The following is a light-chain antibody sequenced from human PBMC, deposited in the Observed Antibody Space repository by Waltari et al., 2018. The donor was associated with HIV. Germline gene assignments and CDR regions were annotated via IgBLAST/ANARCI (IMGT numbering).Light chain of an antibody. CDR3: TSYVSSSTPV. CDR1: DVNDYEY. J-gene: IGLJ3*02. Sequence: QSALTQPASVSGSPGQSITISCDVNDYEYVSWYQHHPGKAPKVIIYEVSNRPSGLSNRFSCSKSGNTATLTISGLQPEDEAVYFCTSYVSSSTPVFGRGTKVTVL. V-gene: IGLV2-14*01. CDR2: EVS.